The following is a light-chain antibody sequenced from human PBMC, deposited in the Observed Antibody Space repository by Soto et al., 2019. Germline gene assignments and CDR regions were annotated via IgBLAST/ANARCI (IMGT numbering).Light chain of an antibody. CDR3: RLSYIKWT. CDR2: SAS. Sequence: DIQVTQSPSSLSASVGDRVTITCRASQTIGTFLNWYQQKPGKAPTLLISSASTLQSGVPSRFIGSGSGTDFALTISSLQSEDLATYYCRLSYIKWTFGQGTKVEIK. V-gene: IGKV1-39*01. J-gene: IGKJ1*01. CDR1: QTIGTF.